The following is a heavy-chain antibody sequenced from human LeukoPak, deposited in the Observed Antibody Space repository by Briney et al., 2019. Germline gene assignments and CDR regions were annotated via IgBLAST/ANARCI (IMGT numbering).Heavy chain of an antibody. V-gene: IGHV4-39*07. Sequence: SETLSLTYTVSGGAISSSSYYWGWIRPPPGKGLEWSGSIYYSGSTYYNPSLRSRVTISVDTSKNQFSLKLSSVTAADTAVYYCARAGITGTTSHFDYWGQGTLVTVS. CDR1: GGAISSSSYY. CDR2: IYYSGST. J-gene: IGHJ4*02. CDR3: ARAGITGTTSHFDY. D-gene: IGHD1-7*01.